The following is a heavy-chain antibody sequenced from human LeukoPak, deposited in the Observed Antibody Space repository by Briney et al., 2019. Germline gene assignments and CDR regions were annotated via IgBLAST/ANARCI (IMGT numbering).Heavy chain of an antibody. CDR3: AKDLAGMGTTSLDY. CDR1: GFTVSSNY. CDR2: ISGSGGST. Sequence: GGSLRLSCAASGFTVSSNYMSWVRQAPEKGLEWVSAISGSGGSTYYADSVKGRFTISRDNSKNTLYLQMNSLRAEDTAVYYCAKDLAGMGTTSLDYWGQGTLVTVSS. V-gene: IGHV3-23*01. J-gene: IGHJ4*02. D-gene: IGHD1-1*01.